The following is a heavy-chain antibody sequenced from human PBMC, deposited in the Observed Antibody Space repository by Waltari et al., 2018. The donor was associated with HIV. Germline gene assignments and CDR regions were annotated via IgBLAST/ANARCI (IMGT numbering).Heavy chain of an antibody. V-gene: IGHV1-69*12. CDR1: GHTFSQDG. Sequence: QVRLLQSGAEVKKPGSSVTISCKSSGHTFSQDGRSWALQAPGQGLEWMGGLVPVFRTTNYAQKFQGRVTIRADESASTVYLDLRTLTSDDTAVYYCTRGSSDIVAMMGDYYYYYGMDVWGQGTTVTVS. J-gene: IGHJ6*02. CDR3: TRGSSDIVAMMGDYYYYYGMDV. CDR2: LVPVFRTT. D-gene: IGHD2-21*01.